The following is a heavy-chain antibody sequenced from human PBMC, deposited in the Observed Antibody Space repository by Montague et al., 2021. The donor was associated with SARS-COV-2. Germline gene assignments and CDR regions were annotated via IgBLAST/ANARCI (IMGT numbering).Heavy chain of an antibody. CDR1: GGSISSRSYY. CDR2: IYYSGST. V-gene: IGHV4-39*01. D-gene: IGHD4-23*01. CDR3: ARLRGDYGGTYDTFDI. J-gene: IGHJ3*02. Sequence: SETLSLTCTVSGGSISSRSYYWGWIRQPPGKGLEWIGSIYYSGSTYYXXXLKSRVTISVVTSKNQFSLKLSSVTAADTAVYYCARLRGDYGGTYDTFDIWGQGTMVTVSS.